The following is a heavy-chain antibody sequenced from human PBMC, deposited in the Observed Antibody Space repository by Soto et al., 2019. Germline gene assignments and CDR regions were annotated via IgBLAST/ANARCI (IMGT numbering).Heavy chain of an antibody. J-gene: IGHJ6*02. V-gene: IGHV1-18*04. CDR3: AGTPTDIGATNYYYYYALDV. CDR2: ISAYSGDT. Sequence: QIQLVQSGAEVKKPGASVKVSCKASGYNFIRYGFTWVRQAPGQGLEWMGWISAYSGDTNYAQKFQGRVTMTTDTSTRTVYMEVRSLRSDGTAVYYCAGTPTDIGATNYYYYYALDVWGQGIKVTVSS. CDR1: GYNFIRYG. D-gene: IGHD5-12*01.